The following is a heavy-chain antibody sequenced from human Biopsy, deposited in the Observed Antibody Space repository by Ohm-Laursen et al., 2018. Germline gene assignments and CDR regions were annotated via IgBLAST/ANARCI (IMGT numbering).Heavy chain of an antibody. CDR3: ARVGAGAPSIDYFDS. V-gene: IGHV4-59*01. CDR1: GGSIYNFF. D-gene: IGHD1-26*01. J-gene: IGHJ4*02. Sequence: SETLSLTCTVSGGSIYNFFWSWIRQPPGKGLEWIGYIYYSGSTNYNPSLKSRVTISVDRSKNHLSLELSSVTAADTAVYYCARVGAGAPSIDYFDSWGQGALVTVSS. CDR2: IYYSGST.